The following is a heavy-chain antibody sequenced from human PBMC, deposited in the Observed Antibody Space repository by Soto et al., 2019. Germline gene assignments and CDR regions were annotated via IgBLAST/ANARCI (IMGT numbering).Heavy chain of an antibody. CDR2: IGESGTPT. D-gene: IGHD2-2*01. CDR1: GFTFSSYA. CDR3: ARYIPGLCYYGMDV. V-gene: IGHV3-23*01. J-gene: IGHJ6*02. Sequence: EVQILESGGGLVQPGGSLRLSCAASGFTFSSYAMKWVRQAPGKGLEWVSLIGESGTPTYYADSVKGRFTISRDNSGNTLFLEMYSLRAEDTAVYYCARYIPGLCYYGMDVWGQGTTVTVSS.